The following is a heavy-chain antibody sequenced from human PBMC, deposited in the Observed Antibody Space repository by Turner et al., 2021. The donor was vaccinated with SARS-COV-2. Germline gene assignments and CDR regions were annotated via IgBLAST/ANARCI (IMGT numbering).Heavy chain of an antibody. D-gene: IGHD3-3*01. CDR3: ARSNYDFWSGYYTFYFDY. CDR2: IYYSGST. V-gene: IGHV4-39*01. Sequence: QLQLQESGPGLVKPSETLSLTCTVSVGSISSSRYYWGWIRQPPGKGLEWIGSIYYSGSTYYNPSLKSRVTISVDTSKNQFSLKLSSVTAADTAVYYCARSNYDFWSGYYTFYFDYWGQGTLVTVSS. J-gene: IGHJ4*02. CDR1: VGSISSSRYY.